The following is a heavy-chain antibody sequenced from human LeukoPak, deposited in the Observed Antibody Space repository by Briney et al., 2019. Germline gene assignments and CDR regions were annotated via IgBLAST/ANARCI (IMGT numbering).Heavy chain of an antibody. CDR2: IHEIGNT. D-gene: IGHD2-15*01. V-gene: IGHV4-34*01. CDR3: ARASFCISGGSCYWDY. J-gene: IGHJ4*02. CDR1: GGSFSGHY. Sequence: PSETLSLTCAVYGGSFSGHYWSWVRQPPGKGLEWIGEIHEIGNTMYNPSLKSRVTISVDTSKNQFSLKLTSLTAADTAVYYCARASFCISGGSCYWDYWGQGILVTVSS.